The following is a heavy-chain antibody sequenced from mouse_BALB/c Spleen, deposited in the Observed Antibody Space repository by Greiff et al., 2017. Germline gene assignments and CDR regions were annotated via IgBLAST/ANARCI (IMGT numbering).Heavy chain of an antibody. Sequence: QVQLQQSGAELMKPGASVKISCKATGYTFSSYWIEWVKQRPGHGLEWIGEILPGSGSTNYNEKFKGKATFTADTSSNTAYMQLSSLTSEDSAVYYWARLGYVPYAMDYWGQGTSVTVSS. CDR1: GYTFSSYW. D-gene: IGHD2-14*01. CDR2: ILPGSGST. V-gene: IGHV1-9*01. CDR3: ARLGYVPYAMDY. J-gene: IGHJ4*01.